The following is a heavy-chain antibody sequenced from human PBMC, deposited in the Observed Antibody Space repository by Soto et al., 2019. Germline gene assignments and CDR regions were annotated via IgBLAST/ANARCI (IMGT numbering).Heavy chain of an antibody. Sequence: SVKVSCKASGYPFIDNQIHWLRRAPGQGLEWMGRINPKSDDTNYAQKFQGRVTMTRDTSIDTAYLELTGLTSDDTATYFCARKHSLDYIRWGLDPWGQGTLVTAPQ. CDR2: INPKSDDT. CDR1: GYPFIDNQ. J-gene: IGHJ5*02. D-gene: IGHD4-4*01. CDR3: ARKHSLDYIRWGLDP. V-gene: IGHV1-2*02.